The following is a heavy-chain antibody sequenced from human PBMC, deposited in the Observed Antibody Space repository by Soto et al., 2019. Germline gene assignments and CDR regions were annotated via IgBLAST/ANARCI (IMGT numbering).Heavy chain of an antibody. Sequence: QLHLVQSGAVVKKPGASVTVSCSASGYPVTAYYMHWVRQAPGRGLDWMGGINPATGAAKYTQTFQGRVSMTRDTSTSTVYMELGGLTSAETAVFYCARGGGVGVAGSAAFDMRGQGTLVTVSS. D-gene: IGHD3-3*01. CDR3: ARGGGVGVAGSAAFDM. CDR2: INPATGAA. J-gene: IGHJ3*02. V-gene: IGHV1-2*02. CDR1: GYPVTAYY.